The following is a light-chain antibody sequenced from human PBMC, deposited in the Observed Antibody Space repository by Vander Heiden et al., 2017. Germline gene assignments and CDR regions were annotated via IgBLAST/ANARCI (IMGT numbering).Light chain of an antibody. CDR3: QSYDSSNLV. Sequence: NFMLTQPPSVSASPGKTVTISCTGSSGSIASNYVQWYQQRPGSAPTTVIYEDNQRPSGVPDRFSGSIDSSSNSASLTISGLKTEDEADYYCQSYDSSNLVFGGGTKLTVL. V-gene: IGLV6-57*02. J-gene: IGLJ2*01. CDR2: EDN. CDR1: SGSIASNY.